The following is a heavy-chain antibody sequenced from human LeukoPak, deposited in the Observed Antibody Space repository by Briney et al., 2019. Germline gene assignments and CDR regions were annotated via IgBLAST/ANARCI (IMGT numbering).Heavy chain of an antibody. V-gene: IGHV1-69*04. Sequence: GSSVKVSCKASGDTFRNYAISWVRQAPGQGLEWMGRVIPILGKPTYAQRFQGRVTITVDKPTTTVYMELSSLRSEDTAVYYCARDVTTVGPLDSWGQGTLITVSS. CDR1: GDTFRNYA. CDR3: ARDVTTVGPLDS. CDR2: VIPILGKP. J-gene: IGHJ4*02. D-gene: IGHD4-23*01.